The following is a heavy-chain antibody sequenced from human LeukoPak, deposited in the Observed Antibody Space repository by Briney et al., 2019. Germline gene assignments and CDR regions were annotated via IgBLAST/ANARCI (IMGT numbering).Heavy chain of an antibody. J-gene: IGHJ4*02. CDR3: ARDWFGYDSSGTPDY. CDR2: IYYSGST. V-gene: IGHV4-39*07. D-gene: IGHD3-22*01. CDR1: GGSISSSSYY. Sequence: PSETLSLTCTVSGGSISSSSYYWGWIRQPPGKGLEWIGSIYYSGSTYYNPSLKSRVTISVDTSKNQFSLKLSSVTAADTAVYYCARDWFGYDSSGTPDYWGQGTLVTVSS.